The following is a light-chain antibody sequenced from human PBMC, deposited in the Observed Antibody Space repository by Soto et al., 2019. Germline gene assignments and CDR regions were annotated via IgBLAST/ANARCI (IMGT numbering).Light chain of an antibody. J-gene: IGLJ1*01. V-gene: IGLV2-14*01. Sequence: QSALTQPASVSGSPGQSITISCTGTSSDFGDYDYVSWYLQHPGKVPKLMIYEVSNRPSGVPNRFSGSKSGNTASLTISGLQAEDEADYYCSSYTGSSTLVFGTGTKVTV. CDR1: SSDFGDYDY. CDR3: SSYTGSSTLV. CDR2: EVS.